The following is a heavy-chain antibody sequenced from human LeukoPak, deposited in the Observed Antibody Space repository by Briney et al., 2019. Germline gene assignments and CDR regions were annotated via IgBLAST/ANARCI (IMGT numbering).Heavy chain of an antibody. V-gene: IGHV1-69*13. J-gene: IGHJ4*02. CDR2: IIPIFGTA. CDR1: GGTFSSYA. D-gene: IGHD3-9*01. CDR3: ASEYYDILTGSRPFDY. Sequence: ASVKVSRKASGGTFSSYAISWVRQAPGQGLEWMGGIIPIFGTANYAQKFQGRVTITADESTSTAYMELSSLRSEDTAVYYCASEYYDILTGSRPFDYWGQGTLVTVSS.